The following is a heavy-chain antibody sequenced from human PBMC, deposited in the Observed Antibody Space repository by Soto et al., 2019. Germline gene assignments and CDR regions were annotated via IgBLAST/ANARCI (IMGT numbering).Heavy chain of an antibody. CDR1: GDSVSSNSAA. Sequence: SQTLSLTCAISGDSVSSNSAAWNWIRQSPSRGLEWLGRTYYRSKWYNDYAVSVKSRITINPDTSKNQFSLQLNSVTPEDTAVYYCARALLGGYSYVYVAFDIWGQGTRVTVSS. CDR2: TYYRSKWYN. V-gene: IGHV6-1*01. CDR3: ARALLGGYSYVYVAFDI. D-gene: IGHD5-18*01. J-gene: IGHJ3*02.